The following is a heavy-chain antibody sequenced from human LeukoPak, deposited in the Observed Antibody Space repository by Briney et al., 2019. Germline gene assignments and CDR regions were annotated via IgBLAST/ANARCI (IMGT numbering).Heavy chain of an antibody. D-gene: IGHD6-19*01. J-gene: IGHJ4*02. V-gene: IGHV3-11*01. CDR3: ARAGYSSGWYVGY. Sequence: GGSLRLSCAASGFTFSDYYMSWIRQAPGKGLEWVSYISSSGSSIYYPDSVRGRFTISRDNAKNSLYLQLNSLGAEDTAVYYCARAGYSSGWYVGYWGQGTLVTVSS. CDR1: GFTFSDYY. CDR2: ISSSGSSI.